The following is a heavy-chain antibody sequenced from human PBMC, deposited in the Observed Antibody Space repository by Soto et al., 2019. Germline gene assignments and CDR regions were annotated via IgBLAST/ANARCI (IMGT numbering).Heavy chain of an antibody. J-gene: IGHJ6*02. V-gene: IGHV4-34*01. CDR2: INHSGST. D-gene: IGHD1-26*01. CDR3: ARERGGSGRFYYYYGMDV. Sequence: PSETLSLTCAVYGGSFSGYYWSWIRQPPGKGLEWIGEINHSGSTNYNPSLKSRVNISVDTSKNQFSLKLSSVTAADTAVYYCARERGGSGRFYYYYGMDVWGQGTTVTVS. CDR1: GGSFSGYY.